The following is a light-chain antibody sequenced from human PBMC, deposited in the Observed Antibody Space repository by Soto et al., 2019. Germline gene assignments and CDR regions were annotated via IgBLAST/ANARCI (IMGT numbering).Light chain of an antibody. Sequence: AIQMTQSPSSLSASVGDRVTITCRASQGISKDLGWFQQKPGKAPKLVIYDASTLQSGVPSRFTGSGSGTYFSLTISSLQPEDFAIYYCLQDYTYPRTFGKGTKLEIK. CDR1: QGISKD. CDR2: DAS. CDR3: LQDYTYPRT. V-gene: IGKV1-6*01. J-gene: IGKJ1*01.